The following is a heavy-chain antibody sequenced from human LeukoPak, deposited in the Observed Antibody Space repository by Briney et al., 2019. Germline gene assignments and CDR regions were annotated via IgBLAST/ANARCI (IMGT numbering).Heavy chain of an antibody. Sequence: AGGSLRLSCAASGFTFITNWMYWVRQAPGKGLVWVSRINPDGSSTNYADSVKGRFTISRDNAKSTLHLQMNSLRVEDTAVYYCAIGCYYDSSGYCGFDYWGQGTLVTVSS. CDR3: AIGCYYDSSGYCGFDY. CDR1: GFTFITNW. D-gene: IGHD3-22*01. CDR2: INPDGSST. J-gene: IGHJ4*02. V-gene: IGHV3-74*01.